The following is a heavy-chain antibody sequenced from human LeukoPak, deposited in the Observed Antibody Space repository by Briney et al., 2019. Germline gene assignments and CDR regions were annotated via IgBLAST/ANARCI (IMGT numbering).Heavy chain of an antibody. D-gene: IGHD2-8*01. CDR1: SGSISNYY. V-gene: IGHV4-59*01. CDR3: ARGERFCTNGVCSFYFDY. CDR2: IYYSGST. Sequence: SETLSLTCTVSSGSISNYYWSWIRQPPGKGLEWIGYIYYSGSTKYNPSLKSRVTISVDTSKKQFSLKLSSVTAADTALYYCARGERFCTNGVCSFYFDYWAQGTLVTVSS. J-gene: IGHJ4*02.